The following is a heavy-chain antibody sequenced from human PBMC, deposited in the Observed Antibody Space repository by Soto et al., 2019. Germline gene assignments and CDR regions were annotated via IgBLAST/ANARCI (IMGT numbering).Heavy chain of an antibody. Sequence: SETLSLTCTVSGGSIISSNHYCAWIRQPPGEGLEWIGSMYHSGNTYYNPSLNSRVTISVDTSKNQFSLKLSSVTAADTALYFCASHYFDCWTGHYTGVFYFDFWAQGALVTVSS. CDR2: MYHSGNT. J-gene: IGHJ4*02. CDR1: GGSIISSNHY. D-gene: IGHD3-3*01. V-gene: IGHV4-39*01. CDR3: ASHYFDCWTGHYTGVFYFDF.